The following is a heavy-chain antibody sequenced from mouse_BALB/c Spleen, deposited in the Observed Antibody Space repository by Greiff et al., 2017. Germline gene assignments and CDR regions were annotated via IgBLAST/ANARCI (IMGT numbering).Heavy chain of an antibody. J-gene: IGHJ4*01. CDR3: TRSLYYYGSSYDYAMDY. CDR2: INPSNGGT. D-gene: IGHD1-1*01. V-gene: IGHV1S81*02. CDR1: GYTFTSYY. Sequence: QVQLQQPGAELVKPGASVKLSCKASGYTFTSYYMYWVKQRPGQGLEWIGGINPSNGGTNFNEKFKSKATLTVDKSSSTAYMQLSSLTSEDSAVYYCTRSLYYYGSSYDYAMDYWGQGTSVTVSS.